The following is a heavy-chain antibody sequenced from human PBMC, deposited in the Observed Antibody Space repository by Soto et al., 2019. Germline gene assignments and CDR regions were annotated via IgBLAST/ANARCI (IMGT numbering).Heavy chain of an antibody. CDR1: GFTFDDYA. Sequence: GGSLRLSCAASGFTFDDYAMHWVRQAPGKGLEWVSGISWNSGSIGYADSVKGRFTISRDNAKNSLYLQMNSLRAEDTALYYCAKGHFLGQWTDAEYFQHWGQGTLVTVSS. V-gene: IGHV3-9*01. CDR2: ISWNSGSI. CDR3: AKGHFLGQWTDAEYFQH. D-gene: IGHD6-19*01. J-gene: IGHJ1*01.